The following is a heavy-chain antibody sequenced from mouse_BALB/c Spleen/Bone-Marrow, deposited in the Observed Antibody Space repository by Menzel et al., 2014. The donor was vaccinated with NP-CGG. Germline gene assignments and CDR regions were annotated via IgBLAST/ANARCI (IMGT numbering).Heavy chain of an antibody. V-gene: IGHV1-7*01. CDR3: AREYYGSRGYFDV. Sequence: VQLQQSGAELAKPGASVKMTCKASGYTFTSYWMHWVKQRPGQGLEWIGYINPSTGYTEYNQKFKDKATLTADKSSSTAYMQLSSLTSEDSAVYYCAREYYGSRGYFDVWGAGTTVTVSS. CDR2: INPSTGYT. J-gene: IGHJ1*01. CDR1: GYTFTSYW. D-gene: IGHD1-1*01.